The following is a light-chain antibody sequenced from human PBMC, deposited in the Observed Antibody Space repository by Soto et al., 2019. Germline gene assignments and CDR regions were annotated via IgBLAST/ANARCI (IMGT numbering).Light chain of an antibody. V-gene: IGLV1-40*01. J-gene: IGLJ3*02. Sequence: QSVLTQPPSVSGAPGQRVSISCTGSNSNIGAGYDVHWYQQLPGTAPKLLIYGNINRPSGVPDRFSGSKSGASAFLVITGLQAEDEADYYCQSYDSSLRGSRVFGGGTKLTVL. CDR3: QSYDSSLRGSRV. CDR1: NSNIGAGYD. CDR2: GNI.